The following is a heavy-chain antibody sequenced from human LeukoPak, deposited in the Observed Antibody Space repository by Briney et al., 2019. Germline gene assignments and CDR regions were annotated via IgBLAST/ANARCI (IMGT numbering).Heavy chain of an antibody. D-gene: IGHD3-3*01. J-gene: IGHJ4*02. CDR1: GGSISSYY. CDR2: IYYSGST. V-gene: IGHV4-59*08. CDR3: ASYDFWSGYFGY. Sequence: PSETLSLTCTVSGGSISSYYWSWIRQPPGKGLEWIGYIYYSGSTNYNPSLKSRVAISVDTSKNQFSLKLSFVTAADTAVYYCASYDFWSGYFGYWGQGTLVTVSS.